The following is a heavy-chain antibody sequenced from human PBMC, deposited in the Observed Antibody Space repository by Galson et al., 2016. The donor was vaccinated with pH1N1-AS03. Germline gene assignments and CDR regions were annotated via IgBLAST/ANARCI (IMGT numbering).Heavy chain of an antibody. CDR1: GVSVTSSGVG. D-gene: IGHD2/OR15-2a*01. J-gene: IGHJ3*02. CDR3: ALPNSGGNAFEI. Sequence: TLTLTCSVSGVSVTSSGVGVGWFRQPPGKALEWLALVYWDEARRYSPSLKNRLTITKDSSKNQVVLTVTSVDPMDIATYFCALPNSGGNAFEIWGPGTVVTVSS. CDR2: VYWDEAR. V-gene: IGHV2-5*02.